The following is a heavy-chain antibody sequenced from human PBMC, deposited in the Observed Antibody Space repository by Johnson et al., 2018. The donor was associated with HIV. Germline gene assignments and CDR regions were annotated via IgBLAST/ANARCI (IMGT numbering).Heavy chain of an antibody. Sequence: QVQLVESGGGLVKPGGSLRLSCAASGFTFSDFYMSYIRQAPGKGLAWVSYISSSGSIIYYGDSVKGRFTISRDNAKNSLYLQMNSLRAEDTAVYYCARGGWRGIATPDAFDIWGQGTMVTVSS. CDR3: ARGGWRGIATPDAFDI. D-gene: IGHD6-13*01. J-gene: IGHJ3*02. CDR1: GFTFSDFY. CDR2: ISSSGSII. V-gene: IGHV3-11*04.